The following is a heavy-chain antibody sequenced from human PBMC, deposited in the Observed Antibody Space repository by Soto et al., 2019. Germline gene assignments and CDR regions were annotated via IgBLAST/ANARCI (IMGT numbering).Heavy chain of an antibody. J-gene: IGHJ6*03. CDR3: ARVRGDSSYYYYMDV. V-gene: IGHV3-21*01. CDR1: GFTFSSYS. CDR2: ISSSSSYI. D-gene: IGHD3-16*01. Sequence: PGGSLRLSCAASGFTFSSYSMNLVRQAPGKGLEWVSSISSSSSYIYYADSVKGRFTISRDNAKNSLYLQMNSLRAEDTAVYYCARVRGDSSYYYYMDVWGKGTTVTVSS.